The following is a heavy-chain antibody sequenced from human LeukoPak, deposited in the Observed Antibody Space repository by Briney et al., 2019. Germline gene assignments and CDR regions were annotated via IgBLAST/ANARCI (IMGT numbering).Heavy chain of an antibody. V-gene: IGHV4-61*02. D-gene: IGHD2-15*01. CDR2: IYASGST. J-gene: IGHJ5*02. CDR3: AGTRRYCSGGSCYNWFDP. CDR1: GDSISSDVYY. Sequence: PSETLSLTCSVSGDSISSDVYYWSWIRQPAGKGLEWIGRIYASGSTTYNSSPKSRVTISIDTAKNQFSLKLTYVTAADTAVYYCAGTRRYCSGGSCYNWFDPWGQGTLVTVSS.